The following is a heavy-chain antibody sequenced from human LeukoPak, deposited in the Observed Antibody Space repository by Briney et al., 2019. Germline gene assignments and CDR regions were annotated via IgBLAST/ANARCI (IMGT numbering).Heavy chain of an antibody. J-gene: IGHJ3*02. D-gene: IGHD6-6*01. CDR3: ARDNADSSSSPGSFDAFDI. Sequence: SVKVSCKASGGTFSSYAISWVRQAPGQGLEWMGGIIPIFGTANYAQKFQGRVTITTDESTSTAYMELSSLRSEDTAVYYCARDNADSSSSPGSFDAFDIWGQGTMVTVSS. CDR1: GGTFSSYA. V-gene: IGHV1-69*05. CDR2: IIPIFGTA.